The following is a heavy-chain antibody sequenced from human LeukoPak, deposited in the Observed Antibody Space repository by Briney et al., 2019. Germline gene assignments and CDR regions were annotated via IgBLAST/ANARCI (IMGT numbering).Heavy chain of an antibody. CDR1: GYMFTSHG. J-gene: IGHJ4*02. CDR2: ISAQNGNT. D-gene: IGHD5-18*01. V-gene: IGHV1-18*01. Sequence: ASVKVSCKSSGYMFTSHGIHWLRQAPGQGLEWMGWISAQNGNTNYVQQFLGRVTMTRDTSASTAYMELRSLKSDDTAVYYCARGQKYRSGYTVTELGSGFFDYWSQGTLVTVSS. CDR3: ARGQKYRSGYTVTELGSGFFDY.